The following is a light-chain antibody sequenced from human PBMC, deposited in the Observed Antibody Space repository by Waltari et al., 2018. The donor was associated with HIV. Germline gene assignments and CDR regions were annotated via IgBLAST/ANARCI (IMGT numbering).Light chain of an antibody. J-gene: IGLJ3*02. Sequence: QSALTQPPSASGSPGQSVTLSCTGTSSDVGGFDYVSWSQQHPAKAPKLQLYAVNRRPSGVPDRFSGAKSGNTASLTGSGLQTEDEADYYCISYADTNNVLFGGGTKLTVL. CDR2: AVN. CDR3: ISYADTNNVL. CDR1: SSDVGGFDY. V-gene: IGLV2-8*01.